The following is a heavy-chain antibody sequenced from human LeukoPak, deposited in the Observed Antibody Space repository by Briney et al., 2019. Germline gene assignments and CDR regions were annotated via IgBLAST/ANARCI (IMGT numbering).Heavy chain of an antibody. CDR2: INPNSGGT. D-gene: IGHD1-26*01. J-gene: IGHJ6*03. CDR1: GYTFTGYY. V-gene: IGHV1-2*02. Sequence: ASVKVSCKASGYTFTGYYMHWVRQAPGQGLEWTGWINPNSGGTNYAQKFQGRVTMTRDTSISTAYMELSRLRSDDTAVYYCARFRVAGGGYYYYMDVWGKGTTVTVSS. CDR3: ARFRVAGGGYYYYMDV.